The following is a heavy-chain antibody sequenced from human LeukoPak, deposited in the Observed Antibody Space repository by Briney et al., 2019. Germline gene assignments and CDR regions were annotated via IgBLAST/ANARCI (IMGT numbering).Heavy chain of an antibody. V-gene: IGHV3-30*04. CDR1: GFTFSSYA. J-gene: IGHJ5*02. CDR3: ARDRTYYGSGSSPFDP. CDR2: ISYDGSNK. Sequence: GRSLRLSCAASGFTFSSYAMHWVRQAPGKGLEWVAVISYDGSNKYYADSVKGRFTISRDNSKNTLYLQMNSLRAEDTAVYYCARDRTYYGSGSSPFDPWGQGTLVTVSP. D-gene: IGHD3-10*01.